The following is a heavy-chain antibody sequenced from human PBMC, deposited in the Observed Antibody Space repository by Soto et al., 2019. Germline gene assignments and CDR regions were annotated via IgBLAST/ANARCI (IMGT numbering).Heavy chain of an antibody. J-gene: IGHJ4*02. Sequence: EVQLLESGGGLVQPGGSLRLSCAASGFPFSSYAMSWVSQAPGKGLEWVSAISGSGGSTYYAASVQGRFTISRDNSKNTRYRQMNSLRAEDTAVYYCVQDFDTYYYGSGSYDYWGQGTLVTVSS. CDR2: ISGSGGST. CDR3: VQDFDTYYYGSGSYDY. CDR1: GFPFSSYA. V-gene: IGHV3-23*01. D-gene: IGHD3-10*01.